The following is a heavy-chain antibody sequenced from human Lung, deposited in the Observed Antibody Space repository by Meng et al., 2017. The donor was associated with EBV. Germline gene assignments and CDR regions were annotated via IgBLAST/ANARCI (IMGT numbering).Heavy chain of an antibody. CDR1: GYTFTSYG. Sequence: QVEVVQSWLECKNPGASVKVSCKASGYTFTSYGMNWVRQAPGQGLEWMGWINTNPGNPTYAQGFTGRFVFSLDTSVSTEYLQISSLKAEDTAVYYCARLPMTTARGYWGQGTLVTVSS. CDR2: INTNPGNP. D-gene: IGHD4-17*01. V-gene: IGHV7-4-1*02. CDR3: ARLPMTTARGY. J-gene: IGHJ4*02.